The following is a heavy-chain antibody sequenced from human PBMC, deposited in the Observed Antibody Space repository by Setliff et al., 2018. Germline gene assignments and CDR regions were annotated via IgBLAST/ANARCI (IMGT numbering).Heavy chain of an antibody. V-gene: IGHV4-59*01. D-gene: IGHD5-18*01. CDR3: ARDRTAYSYGLDV. CDR2: IYHNGNT. CDR1: GGSISPYF. J-gene: IGHJ6*02. Sequence: SETLSLTCTVSGGSISPYFWSWIRQSPGKGLERIGYIYHNGNTNFNPSLKTRVTMSVDTSKNQFALNLRSVTAADSAVYYCARDRTAYSYGLDVWGQGTTVTVS.